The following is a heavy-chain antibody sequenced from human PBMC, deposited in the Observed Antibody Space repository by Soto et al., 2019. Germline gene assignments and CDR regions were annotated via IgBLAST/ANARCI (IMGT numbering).Heavy chain of an antibody. V-gene: IGHV6-1*01. CDR1: GDSVSSNSAA. Sequence: SQTLSLTCAISGDSVSSNSAAWNWIRQSPSRGLEWLGRTYYRSKWYNDYAVSVKSRITINPDTSKNQFSLQLNSVTPEDTAAYYCAREPPRVGQWPQYYYYYYYMDVWGKGTTVTVSS. D-gene: IGHD6-19*01. CDR2: TYYRSKWYN. J-gene: IGHJ6*03. CDR3: AREPPRVGQWPQYYYYYYYMDV.